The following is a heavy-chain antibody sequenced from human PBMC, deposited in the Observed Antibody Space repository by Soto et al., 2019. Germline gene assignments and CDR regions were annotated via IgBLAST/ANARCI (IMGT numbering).Heavy chain of an antibody. Sequence: GGSLRLSCAASGFTFSSYGMHWVRQAPGKGLEWVAVIWYDGSNKYYADSVKGRFTISRDNSKNTLYLQMNSLRAEDTAVYYCARDRVYGYYYYGMDVWGQGTTVTVSS. J-gene: IGHJ6*02. CDR1: GFTFSSYG. CDR2: IWYDGSNK. CDR3: ARDRVYGYYYYGMDV. V-gene: IGHV3-33*01. D-gene: IGHD3-10*01.